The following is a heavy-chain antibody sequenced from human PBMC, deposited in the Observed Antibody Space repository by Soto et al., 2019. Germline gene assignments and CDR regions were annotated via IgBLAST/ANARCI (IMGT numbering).Heavy chain of an antibody. D-gene: IGHD5-18*01. J-gene: IGHJ6*02. CDR1: GFTFSSYG. V-gene: IGHV3-30*18. Sequence: QVQLVESGGGVVQPGRSLRLSCAASGFTFSSYGMHWVRQAPGKGLEWVAVISYDGSNKYYADSVKGRFTISRDNSKNTLYLQMNSLRAEDTAVYYCAKMKSSFTAMVNGFYYYGMDVWGQGTTVTVSS. CDR3: AKMKSSFTAMVNGFYYYGMDV. CDR2: ISYDGSNK.